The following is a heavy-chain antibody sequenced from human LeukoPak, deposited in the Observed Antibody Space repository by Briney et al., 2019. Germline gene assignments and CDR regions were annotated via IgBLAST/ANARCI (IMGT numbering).Heavy chain of an antibody. CDR2: ISFDGSDK. CDR3: ARGTDSSGWYGAFDI. Sequence: GGSLRLSCAASGFPFTNYAVHWVRQAPGKGLEWVAAISFDGSDKYYTDSVKDRFTISRDNSKNTLSLQMNSLRPADTAVFYCARGTDSSGWYGAFDIWGQGTLVTVSP. V-gene: IGHV3-30-3*01. CDR1: GFPFTNYA. J-gene: IGHJ3*02. D-gene: IGHD6-19*01.